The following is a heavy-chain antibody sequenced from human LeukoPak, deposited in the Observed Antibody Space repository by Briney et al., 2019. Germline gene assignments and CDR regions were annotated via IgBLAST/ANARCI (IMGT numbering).Heavy chain of an antibody. Sequence: SDTLSLTCTVSGYSISSGYYWGWIRQPPGKGLEWIGSIYHSGRTYYNPSLKSRVTISVDTSKNQFSLKLSSVTAADTAVYYCARRRPAYYYGSGSYYINGYLDVWGKGTTVTISS. CDR1: GYSISSGYY. CDR3: ARRRPAYYYGSGSYYINGYLDV. D-gene: IGHD3-10*01. J-gene: IGHJ6*03. CDR2: IYHSGRT. V-gene: IGHV4-38-2*02.